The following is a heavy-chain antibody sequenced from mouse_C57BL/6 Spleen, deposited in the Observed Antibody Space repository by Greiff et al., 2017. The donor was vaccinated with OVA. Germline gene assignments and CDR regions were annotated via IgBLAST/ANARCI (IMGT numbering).Heavy chain of an antibody. CDR1: GYTFTDYN. CDR2: INPNNGGT. J-gene: IGHJ3*01. D-gene: IGHD2-5*01. CDR3: ARSRSNYVAWFAY. V-gene: IGHV1-18*01. Sequence: VQLQQSGPELVKPGASVKIPRKASGYTFTDYNMDWVKQSHGKSLEWIGDINPNNGGTIYNQKFKGKATLTVDKSSSTAYMELRSLTSEDTAVDYCARSRSNYVAWFAYWGQGTLVTVSA.